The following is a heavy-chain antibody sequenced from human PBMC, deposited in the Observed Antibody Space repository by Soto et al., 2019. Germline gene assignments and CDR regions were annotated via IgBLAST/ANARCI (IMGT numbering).Heavy chain of an antibody. J-gene: IGHJ4*02. Sequence: QVQLVESGGGVVQPGRSLRLSCAASGFTFSSYAMHWVRQAPGKGLEWVAVISYDGSNKYYADSVKGRFTLSRDNSKNTLYLQMNSLRAEDTAVYYCARVPSSSGRAHFDSWGQGTLVTVSS. CDR3: ARVPSSSGRAHFDS. CDR2: ISYDGSNK. D-gene: IGHD2-15*01. CDR1: GFTFSSYA. V-gene: IGHV3-30-3*01.